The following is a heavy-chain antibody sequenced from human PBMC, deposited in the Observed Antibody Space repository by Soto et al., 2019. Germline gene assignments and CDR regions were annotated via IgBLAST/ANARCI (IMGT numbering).Heavy chain of an antibody. D-gene: IGHD3-22*01. CDR2: ISGSGGTT. V-gene: IGHV3-23*01. J-gene: IGHJ4*02. Sequence: GGSLRLSCVASGFTFRTYAMSWVRQAPGKGLEWVSAISGSGGTTYYAESVKGRFTISRDNSKNTLYQQMNSLRAEDTALFYCAKDGSPFDSSGYYSDYWGQGTLVTVSS. CDR3: AKDGSPFDSSGYYSDY. CDR1: GFTFRTYA.